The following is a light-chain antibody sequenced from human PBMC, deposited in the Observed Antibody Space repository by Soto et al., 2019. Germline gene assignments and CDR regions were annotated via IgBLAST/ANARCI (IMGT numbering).Light chain of an antibody. CDR3: GTWDDSLSVEL. Sequence: QSVLTQPPSVSAAPGQNVTISCSGSGPNIGGNYVSWYQQVPGTATKLLIYDNDQRPSGIPDRFSASKSGTSATLGITGLQTGYEADYYCGTWDDSLSVELFGGGTKLTVL. CDR2: DND. J-gene: IGLJ2*01. V-gene: IGLV1-51*01. CDR1: GPNIGGNY.